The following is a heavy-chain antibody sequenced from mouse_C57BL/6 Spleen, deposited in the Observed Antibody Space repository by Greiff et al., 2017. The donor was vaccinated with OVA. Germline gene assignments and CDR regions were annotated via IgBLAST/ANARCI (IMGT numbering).Heavy chain of an antibody. V-gene: IGHV7-3*01. CDR1: GFTFTDYY. CDR3: ARYDGTMFAY. J-gene: IGHJ3*01. CDR2: IRNKANGYTT. Sequence: EVKLMESGGGLVQPGGSLSLSCAASGFTFTDYYMSWVRQPPGKALEWLGFIRNKANGYTTEYSASVKGRFTISRDNSQSILYLQMNALRAEDSATYYCARYDGTMFAYWGQGTLVTVSA. D-gene: IGHD4-1*01.